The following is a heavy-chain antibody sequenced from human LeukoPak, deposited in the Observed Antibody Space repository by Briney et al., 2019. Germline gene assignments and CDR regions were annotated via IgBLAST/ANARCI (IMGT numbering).Heavy chain of an antibody. D-gene: IGHD2-15*01. CDR1: GFSFSTYA. CDR2: ISSGSRYI. V-gene: IGHV3-21*06. Sequence: GGSLRLSCTASGFSFSTYAMTWVRQAPGKGLEWISSISSGSRYIYYADSVRGRFTISRDNTKNSLYLLMNNLRAEDTAIYYCARDRPTGAYRVFVVQRGQGTPVTVSS. J-gene: IGHJ4*02. CDR3: ARDRPTGAYRVFVVQ.